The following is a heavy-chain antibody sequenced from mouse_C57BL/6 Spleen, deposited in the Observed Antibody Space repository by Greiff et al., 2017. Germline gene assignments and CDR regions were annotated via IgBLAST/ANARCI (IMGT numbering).Heavy chain of an antibody. V-gene: IGHV1-26*01. D-gene: IGHD1-1*01. Sequence: EVQLQQSGPELVKPGASVKISCKASGYTFTDYYMNWVKQSHGKSLEWIGDINPNNGGTSYNQKFKGKATLTVDKSSSTAYMELRSLTSEDSAVYYCAMLTTVVYFDYWGQGTTLTVSS. CDR1: GYTFTDYY. J-gene: IGHJ2*01. CDR2: INPNNGGT. CDR3: AMLTTVVYFDY.